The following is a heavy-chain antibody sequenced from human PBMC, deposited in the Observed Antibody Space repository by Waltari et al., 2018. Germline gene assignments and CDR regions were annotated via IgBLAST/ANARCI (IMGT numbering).Heavy chain of an antibody. V-gene: IGHV3-74*01. J-gene: IGHJ6*03. CDR2: IKRDGRST. CDR1: GFTFSSYW. Sequence: EVQLVESGGGLVQPGGSLRLSCAASGFTFSSYWMHWVRQAPGKGLVWVSRIKRDGRSTSYTDSVKGRFTISRDNAKNTLYLQMNSLRAEDTAVYYCARVSSSWYYYYYYMDVWGKGTTVTVSS. CDR3: ARVSSSWYYYYYYMDV. D-gene: IGHD6-13*01.